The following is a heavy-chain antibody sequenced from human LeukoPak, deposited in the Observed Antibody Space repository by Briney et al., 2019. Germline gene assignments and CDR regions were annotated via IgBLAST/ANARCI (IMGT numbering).Heavy chain of an antibody. V-gene: IGHV3-11*01. CDR1: GFTFSDYY. D-gene: IGHD3-22*01. Sequence: GGSLRLSCAASGFTFSDYYMSWIRQAPGKGLEWVSYISSSGSTIYYADSVKGRFTISRDNAKNSLYLQMNSLRAEDTAVYYCARAYYDSSGHYIPFDYWGQGTLVTVSS. CDR2: ISSSGSTI. J-gene: IGHJ4*02. CDR3: ARAYYDSSGHYIPFDY.